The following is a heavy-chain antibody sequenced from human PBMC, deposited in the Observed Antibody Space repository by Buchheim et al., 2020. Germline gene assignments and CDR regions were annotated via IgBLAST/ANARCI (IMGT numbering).Heavy chain of an antibody. J-gene: IGHJ4*02. CDR1: GESFSGYY. V-gene: IGHV4-34*01. Sequence: QVQLQQWGAGLLKPSETLSLTCAVYGESFSGYYWSWIRQPPGKGLEWIGEINHSGSTNYNPSLKSRAIIPVDTSKNQFSLRLSSVTAADTAVYYCARGPLNYSGSYPYYFDYWGQGTL. CDR2: INHSGST. CDR3: ARGPLNYSGSYPYYFDY. D-gene: IGHD1-26*01.